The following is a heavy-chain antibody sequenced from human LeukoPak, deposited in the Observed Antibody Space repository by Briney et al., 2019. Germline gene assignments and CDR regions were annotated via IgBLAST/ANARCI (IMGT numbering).Heavy chain of an antibody. CDR2: LSHRGNT. CDR1: GDSVSNDFYY. J-gene: IGHJ4*02. CDR3: ARHNAPRRVGFDF. Sequence: TSETPSLTCTVSGDSVSNDFYYWGWIRQPPGKGLEWVACLSHRGNTWYNPSLESRVTISVDTSKNRFSLNFNSVTAADTALSWCARHNAPRRVGFDFWGQGILVTVSS. D-gene: IGHD3-10*01. V-gene: IGHV4-39*01.